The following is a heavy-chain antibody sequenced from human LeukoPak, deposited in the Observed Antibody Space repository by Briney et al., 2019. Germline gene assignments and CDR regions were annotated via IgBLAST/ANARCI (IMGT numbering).Heavy chain of an antibody. CDR1: GYTFTSYY. J-gene: IGHJ1*01. CDR3: AKSLDFWSPQGVSPPSFQH. V-gene: IGHV1-46*01. Sequence: ASVKVSCKASGYTFTSYYMHWVRQAPGQGLEWMGIINPSGGSTSYAQKFQGRVTMTRDMSTSTVYMELSSLRAEDTAVYYCAKSLDFWSPQGVSPPSFQHWGQGTLVTVSS. CDR2: INPSGGST. D-gene: IGHD3-3*01.